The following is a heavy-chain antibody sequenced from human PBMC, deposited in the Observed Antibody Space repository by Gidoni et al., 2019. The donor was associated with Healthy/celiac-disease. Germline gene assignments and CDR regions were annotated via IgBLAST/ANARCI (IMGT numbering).Heavy chain of an antibody. Sequence: QVQLQESVPGLVKPSATMSLPCTVSGGSISSYYWSWIRQPPGKGLEWIGYIYYSGSTNYNPSLKSRVTISVDTSKNQFSLKLSSVTAADTAVYYCARVEIPGDYYYYGMDVWGQGTTVTVSS. CDR3: ARVEIPGDYYYYGMDV. D-gene: IGHD2-2*02. J-gene: IGHJ6*02. CDR1: GGSISSYY. V-gene: IGHV4-59*01. CDR2: IYYSGST.